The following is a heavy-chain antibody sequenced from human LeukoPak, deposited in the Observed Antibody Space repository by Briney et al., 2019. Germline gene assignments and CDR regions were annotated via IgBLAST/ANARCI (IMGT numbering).Heavy chain of an antibody. V-gene: IGHV1-18*01. Sequence: GASVKVSCKTSGYTFTSYDITWVRQAPGQGLEWMGWSRTSNGRTNYAQKFQGRATMTTDTSTSTAYMELRSLRSDDTAVYYCARHYDYVWEYWGQGTLVTVSS. CDR1: GYTFTSYD. D-gene: IGHD3-16*01. CDR2: SRTSNGRT. J-gene: IGHJ4*02. CDR3: ARHYDYVWEY.